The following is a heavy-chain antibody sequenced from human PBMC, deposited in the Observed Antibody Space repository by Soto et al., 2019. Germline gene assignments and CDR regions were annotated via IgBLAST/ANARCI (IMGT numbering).Heavy chain of an antibody. Sequence: EVQLLESGGGLVQPGGSLRLSCAASGFTFSSYAMGWVRQAPGKGLEWVSVINVSGGSLYFADSVKGRFTISRDNSKNVLSLEMNSLRAEDTATYLCAKGSIDDSASVDNWGQGTLVVVSS. CDR1: GFTFSSYA. V-gene: IGHV3-23*01. CDR2: INVSGGSL. J-gene: IGHJ4*02. CDR3: AKGSIDDSASVDN. D-gene: IGHD3-22*01.